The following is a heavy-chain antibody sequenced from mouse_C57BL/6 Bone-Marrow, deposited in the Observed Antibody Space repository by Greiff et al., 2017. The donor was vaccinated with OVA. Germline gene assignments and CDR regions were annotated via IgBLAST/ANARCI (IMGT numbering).Heavy chain of an antibody. CDR3: TTFYHGSLYYAMDY. CDR2: IDPENGDT. J-gene: IGHJ4*01. V-gene: IGHV14-4*01. Sequence: EVQLQQSGAELVRPGASVKLSCTASGFNIKDDYMHWVKQRPEQGLEWIGWIDPENGDTEYAPKFQGKATITADTSSNTAYLQLSSLTSEDTAVYYCTTFYHGSLYYAMDYWGQGTSVTVSS. D-gene: IGHD1-1*01. CDR1: GFNIKDDY.